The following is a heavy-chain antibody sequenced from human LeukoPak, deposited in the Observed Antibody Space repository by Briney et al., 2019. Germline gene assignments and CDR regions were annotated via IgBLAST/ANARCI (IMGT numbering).Heavy chain of an antibody. CDR1: DDSIKNYF. CDR3: ARGTRRYYDGSGYYYGEFDY. Sequence: SETLSLTCTVSDDSIKNYFWTWIRQSPGKGREWIGYVFYSGSTSYNPSLRSRLTMSVDTSKSQFSLNLKSVTAADTAVYYCARGTRRYYDGSGYYYGEFDYWGQGILVTVSS. V-gene: IGHV4-59*01. D-gene: IGHD3-22*01. CDR2: VFYSGST. J-gene: IGHJ4*02.